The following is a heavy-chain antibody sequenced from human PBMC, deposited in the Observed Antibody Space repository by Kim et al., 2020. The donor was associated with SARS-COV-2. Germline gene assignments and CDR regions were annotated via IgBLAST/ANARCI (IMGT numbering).Heavy chain of an antibody. CDR2: ISYDGSNK. Sequence: GGSLRLSCAASGFTFSSYAMHWVRQAPGKGLEWVPVISYDGSNKYYADSVKGRFTISRDNSKNTLYLQMNSLRAEDTAVYYCARDPASDYWGQGTLVTVS. CDR3: ARDPASDY. V-gene: IGHV3-30*04. CDR1: GFTFSSYA. J-gene: IGHJ4*02.